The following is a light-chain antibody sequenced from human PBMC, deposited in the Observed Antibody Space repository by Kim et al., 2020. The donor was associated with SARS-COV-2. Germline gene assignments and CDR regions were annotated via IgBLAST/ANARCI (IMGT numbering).Light chain of an antibody. CDR3: QQFNSFPLT. CDR1: QDIRKG. CDR2: VAT. J-gene: IGKJ4*01. V-gene: IGKV1-17*01. Sequence: DIQMTQSPSSLSASVGDRVTITCRASQDIRKGLAWYQQKPGKAPNRLIHVATSLQSGVPSRFSGSGSGTEFTLTISSPQAEDLATYYCQQFNSFPLTFGGGTKVDIK.